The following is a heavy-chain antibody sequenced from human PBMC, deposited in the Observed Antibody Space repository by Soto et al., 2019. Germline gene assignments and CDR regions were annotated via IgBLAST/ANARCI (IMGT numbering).Heavy chain of an antibody. V-gene: IGHV1-18*01. CDR2: ISAYNGNT. J-gene: IGHJ3*02. D-gene: IGHD6-19*01. Sequence: APVKVSCKAFGYTFTSYVISWLRQAPGQGLEWMGWISAYNGNTNYAQKLQGRVTMTTDTSTSTAYMELRSLRSDDTAVYYCARDYHYSSGHPDAFDIWGQGTMVTVSS. CDR3: ARDYHYSSGHPDAFDI. CDR1: GYTFTSYV.